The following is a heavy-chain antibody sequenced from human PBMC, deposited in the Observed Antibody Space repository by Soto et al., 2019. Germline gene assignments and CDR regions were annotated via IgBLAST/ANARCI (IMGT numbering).Heavy chain of an antibody. Sequence: QVQLQESGPGLVKPSQTLSLTCTVSGGSISSGGYYWSWIRQHPGKGLEWIGYIYYSGSTYYNPSLKSRVTISVDTSKNQFSLKLSSVTAADTAVYYCARSYDSSGYYFLGYWGQGTLVTVSA. D-gene: IGHD3-22*01. V-gene: IGHV4-31*03. CDR2: IYYSGST. CDR1: GGSISSGGYY. CDR3: ARSYDSSGYYFLGY. J-gene: IGHJ4*02.